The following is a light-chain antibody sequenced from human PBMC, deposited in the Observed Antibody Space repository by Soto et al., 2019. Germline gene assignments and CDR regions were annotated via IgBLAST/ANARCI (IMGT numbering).Light chain of an antibody. J-gene: IGKJ4*01. CDR1: QTISSW. V-gene: IGKV1-5*03. CDR2: KAS. Sequence: DIQMTQSPSTLSGSVGDRVTITCRASQTISSWLAWYQQKPGKAPKLLIYKASTLKSGVPSRFSGSGSGTEFALTISGLQPDDFGSYYCQQYNRYSLTFGGGTKVDIK. CDR3: QQYNRYSLT.